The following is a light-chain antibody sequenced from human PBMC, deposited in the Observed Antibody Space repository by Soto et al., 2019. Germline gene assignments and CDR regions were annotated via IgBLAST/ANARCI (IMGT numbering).Light chain of an antibody. CDR2: GAS. CDR3: QQYNNWPQT. V-gene: IGKV3-15*01. CDR1: QNLRSS. Sequence: EIVMTQSPATLSVSPGERVTLSCRASQNLRSSLAWYQQKPGQAPRLLMYGASTRATGVPARFSGSGSGTEFTLTISSLQSEDFAVYYCQQYNNWPQTFGQGTKVEIK. J-gene: IGKJ1*01.